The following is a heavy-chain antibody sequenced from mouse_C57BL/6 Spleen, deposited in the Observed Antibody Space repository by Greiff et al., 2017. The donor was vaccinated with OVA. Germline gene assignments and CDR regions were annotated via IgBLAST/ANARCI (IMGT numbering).Heavy chain of an antibody. CDR3: ARDGDDYDDVPFAY. CDR1: GFTFSSYA. CDR2: ISDGGSYT. D-gene: IGHD2-4*01. J-gene: IGHJ3*01. Sequence: EVKLVQSGGGLVKPGGSLKLSCAASGFTFSSYAMSWVRQTPEKRLEWVATISDGGSYTYYPDNVKGRFTIARDNAKNNLYLQMSHLKSEDTAMYYCARDGDDYDDVPFAYWGQGTLVTVSA. V-gene: IGHV5-4*01.